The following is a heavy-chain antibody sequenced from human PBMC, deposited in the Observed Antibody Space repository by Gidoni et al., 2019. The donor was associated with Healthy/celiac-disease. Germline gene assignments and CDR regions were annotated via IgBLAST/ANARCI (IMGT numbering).Heavy chain of an antibody. J-gene: IGHJ5*02. V-gene: IGHV4-4*07. D-gene: IGHD3-10*01. CDR1: GGSISSYY. CDR2: IYTSGST. Sequence: QVQLQESGPGLVKPSETLSLPCTVSGGSISSYYWSWIRQPAGKGLEWIGRIYTSGSTNYNPSLKRRVTMSVDTSKNQFSLKLSSVTAADTAVYYCARGDYYGSGSYGVWFDPWGQGTLVTVSS. CDR3: ARGDYYGSGSYGVWFDP.